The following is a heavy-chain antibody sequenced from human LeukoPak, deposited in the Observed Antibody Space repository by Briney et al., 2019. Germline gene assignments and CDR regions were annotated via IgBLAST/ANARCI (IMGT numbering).Heavy chain of an antibody. CDR3: ARDKQLDWAHYHYCYMDV. CDR1: GYTFTGYY. V-gene: IGHV1-2*02. J-gene: IGHJ6*03. D-gene: IGHD1-1*01. CDR2: INPNSGGT. Sequence: ASVKVSCKASGYTFTGYYMHWVRQAPGQGLEWMGWINPNSGGTKYEQKFQGRVTMTRDTSISTVYMELSRLRSDDTAVYYCARDKQLDWAHYHYCYMDVWGKGTTVTVSS.